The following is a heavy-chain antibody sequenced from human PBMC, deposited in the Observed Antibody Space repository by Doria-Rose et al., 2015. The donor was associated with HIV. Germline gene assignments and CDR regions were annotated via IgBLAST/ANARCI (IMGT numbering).Heavy chain of an antibody. CDR1: GFSFESYA. J-gene: IGHJ6*03. CDR3: AKAPIIGPKYYFYMDV. Sequence: VQLVQSGGGLVQPGRSLRLSCVGSGFSFESYAMHWVRLAPGKGLECVAGVSCDSGAKGNADAVEGRFTVSRDNAKKSVYLEMRSLRPEDTAFYYCAKAPIIGPKYYFYMDVWGKGTSVTVSS. V-gene: IGHV3-9*01. CDR2: VSCDSGAK. D-gene: IGHD3-3*01.